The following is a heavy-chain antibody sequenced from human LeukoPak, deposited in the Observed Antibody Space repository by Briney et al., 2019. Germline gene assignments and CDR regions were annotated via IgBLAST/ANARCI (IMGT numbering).Heavy chain of an antibody. CDR3: ARVSDYDFWSGYYIGGYYGMDV. CDR2: ISSSSSYI. D-gene: IGHD3-3*01. J-gene: IGHJ6*02. V-gene: IGHV3-21*01. CDR1: GFTFNTYS. Sequence: GGSLRLSCAASGFTFNTYSMNWVRQAPGKGLEWVSSISSSSSYIYYADSVKGRFTISRDNAKNSLYLQMNSLRAEDTAVYYCARVSDYDFWSGYYIGGYYGMDVWGQGTTVTVSS.